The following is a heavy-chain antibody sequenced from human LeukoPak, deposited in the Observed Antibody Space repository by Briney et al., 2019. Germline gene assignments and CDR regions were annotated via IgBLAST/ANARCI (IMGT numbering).Heavy chain of an antibody. J-gene: IGHJ4*02. CDR2: IWRDGSIE. D-gene: IGHD6-19*01. V-gene: IGHV3-33*01. CDR3: AIWYSSGWSFDY. CDR1: GFTFRNYG. Sequence: PGGSLRLSCAASGFTFRNYGMHWVRQAPGKGLEWVAVIWRDGSIENYADSEKGRFTISRDNSKNTLYLQMNSLRAEDTAVYYCAIWYSSGWSFDYWGPGTPVTVSS.